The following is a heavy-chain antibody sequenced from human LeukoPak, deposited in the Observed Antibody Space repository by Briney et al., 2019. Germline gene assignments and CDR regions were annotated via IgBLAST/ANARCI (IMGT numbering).Heavy chain of an antibody. CDR3: ARDRVFADGYSRFDL. Sequence: GGSLRLSCAASGFTFSSYSMNWVRQAPGKGLEWVANIKQDGTEKYYVDSVKGRFTISRDNAKNSLYLQMNSLRAEDTAVYYCARDRVFADGYSRFDLWGRGTLVTVSS. CDR2: IKQDGTEK. D-gene: IGHD5-24*01. CDR1: GFTFSSYS. V-gene: IGHV3-7*01. J-gene: IGHJ2*01.